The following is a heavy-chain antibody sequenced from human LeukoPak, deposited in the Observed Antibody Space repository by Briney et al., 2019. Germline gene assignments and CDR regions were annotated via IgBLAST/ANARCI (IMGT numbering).Heavy chain of an antibody. V-gene: IGHV3-23*01. Sequence: PGGCLRLSCAASGFIFSNYAMTWVRQAPGKGLEWVSGISVSGDSTLYADSLQGRFTISRDNSKNTFYLQMNSLRAEDTATYYCAKELFTGWHGWFDPWGQGTLVPVSS. D-gene: IGHD6-19*01. CDR1: GFIFSNYA. CDR3: AKELFTGWHGWFDP. CDR2: ISVSGDST. J-gene: IGHJ5*02.